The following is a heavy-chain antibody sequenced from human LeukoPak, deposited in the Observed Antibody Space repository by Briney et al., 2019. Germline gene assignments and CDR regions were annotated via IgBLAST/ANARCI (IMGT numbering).Heavy chain of an antibody. Sequence: PGGSLRLSCAASGFSFSSYSMSRVRQAAGKGLEWVANIKEDGSERNYVDSVKGRLTISRDNAQNSLYLQMNSLRVEDTAVYYCARGGYYHIYWGQGTLVTVSS. CDR3: ARGGYYHIY. CDR1: GFSFSSYS. V-gene: IGHV3-7*05. J-gene: IGHJ4*02. CDR2: IKEDGSER. D-gene: IGHD2/OR15-2a*01.